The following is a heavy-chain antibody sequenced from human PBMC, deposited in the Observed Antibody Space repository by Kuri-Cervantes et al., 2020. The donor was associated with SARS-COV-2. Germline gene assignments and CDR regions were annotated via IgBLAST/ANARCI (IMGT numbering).Heavy chain of an antibody. J-gene: IGHJ4*02. Sequence: GESLKISCAASGFTFSSYAMSWVRQAPGKGLEWVSLISWDGGSTYYADSVKGRFTISRENSKNSLYLQMNSLRAEDTALYYCSKGSIVATIAYYCDYWGQGTLVTVSS. CDR1: GFTFSSYA. D-gene: IGHD5-12*01. CDR2: ISWDGGST. CDR3: SKGSIVATIAYYCDY. V-gene: IGHV3-43D*04.